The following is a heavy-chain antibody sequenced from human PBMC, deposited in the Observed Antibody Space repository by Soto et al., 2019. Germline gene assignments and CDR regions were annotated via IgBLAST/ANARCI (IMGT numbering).Heavy chain of an antibody. CDR3: ARSAGWYAVHS. Sequence: QVQLQESGPGLVKPSGTLSRTCAVSGDSVSSPYYWCWVRQPPGKGLEWIGEVFHTGTTSYNPSLRSRVTISMDKSNNQFSLDLRSVTAADTAVYYCARSAGWYAVHSWGPGTLVIVSS. J-gene: IGHJ4*02. D-gene: IGHD6-19*01. CDR2: VFHTGTT. V-gene: IGHV4-4*02. CDR1: GDSVSSPYY.